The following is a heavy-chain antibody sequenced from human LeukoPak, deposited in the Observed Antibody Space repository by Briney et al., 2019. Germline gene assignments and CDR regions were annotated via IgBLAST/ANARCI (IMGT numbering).Heavy chain of an antibody. V-gene: IGHV3-33*08. CDR2: IWYDGSNK. CDR3: ARDRYSYGPFDY. CDR1: GFVVNDYY. J-gene: IGHJ4*02. D-gene: IGHD5-18*01. Sequence: GGSLRLSCAASGFVVNDYYMNWIRQAPGKGLEWVAVIWYDGSNKYYADSVKGRFTISRDNSKNTLYLQMNSLRAEDTAVYYCARDRYSYGPFDYWGQGTLVTVSS.